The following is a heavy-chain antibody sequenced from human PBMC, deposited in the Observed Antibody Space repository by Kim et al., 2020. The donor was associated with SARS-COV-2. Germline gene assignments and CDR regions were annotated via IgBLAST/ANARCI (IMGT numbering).Heavy chain of an antibody. CDR2: IIPILGIA. CDR1: GGTFSSYA. D-gene: IGHD4-17*01. J-gene: IGHJ5*02. Sequence: SVKVSCKASGGTFSSYAISWVRQAPGQGLEWMGRIIPILGIANYAQKFQGRVTITADKSTSTAYMELSSLRSEDTAVYYCAIDYGGWYNWFDPWGQGTLVTVSS. V-gene: IGHV1-69*04. CDR3: AIDYGGWYNWFDP.